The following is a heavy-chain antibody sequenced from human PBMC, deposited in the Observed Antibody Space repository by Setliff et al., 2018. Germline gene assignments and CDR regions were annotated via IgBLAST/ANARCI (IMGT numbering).Heavy chain of an antibody. Sequence: SETLSLTCAVYSGSFSGYFWSWIRQPPGKGLEWIGNIYDSGSSNYNASLKSRLIITRDTSKNQISLKLTSVTAADTAVYYCGRGFSRIEGWGNWFDPWGQGILVTVSS. CDR1: SGSFSGYF. CDR2: IYDSGSS. D-gene: IGHD2-15*01. CDR3: GRGFSRIEGWGNWFDP. V-gene: IGHV4-34*01. J-gene: IGHJ5*02.